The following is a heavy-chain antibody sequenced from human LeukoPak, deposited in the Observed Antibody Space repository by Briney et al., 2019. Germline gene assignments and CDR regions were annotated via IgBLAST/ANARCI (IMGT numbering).Heavy chain of an antibody. V-gene: IGHV1-18*01. CDR2: ISAYNGNT. J-gene: IGHJ4*02. D-gene: IGHD1-26*01. CDR3: ARGGSLQRHYYFDY. CDR1: GYTFTSYG. Sequence: GASVKVSCKASGYTFTSYGISWVRQAPGQGLEWMGWISAYNGNTNYAQKFQGRVTMTRDTSTSTDYMELSSLRSEDTAVYYCARGGSLQRHYYFDYWGQGTLVTVSS.